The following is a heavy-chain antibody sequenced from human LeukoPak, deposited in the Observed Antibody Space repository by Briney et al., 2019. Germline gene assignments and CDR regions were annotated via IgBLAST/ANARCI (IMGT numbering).Heavy chain of an antibody. J-gene: IGHJ6*02. V-gene: IGHV3-48*02. CDR3: ARANGMDV. Sequence: GGSLRLSCAVSGFTFSSYSLTWVRQAPGKGLEWLSYISSTSSTIYYADSVRGRFTISRDNAKKSLYPQMNSLRDEDTAVYYCARANGMDVWGQGTTVTVS. CDR1: GFTFSSYS. CDR2: ISSTSSTI.